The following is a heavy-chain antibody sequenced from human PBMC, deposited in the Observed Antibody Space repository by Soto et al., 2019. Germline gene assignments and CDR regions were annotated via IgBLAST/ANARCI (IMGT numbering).Heavy chain of an antibody. Sequence: QVQLVQSGAEVKKPGSSVKVSCKASGGTFSSYAISWVRQAPGQGLEWMGGFNPIFETANYAQKFLGRVTITADESTNTAYMELSSPRAEDTAVYYCTRGSTLIRGVIPPVYYYGMDVWGQGTTVAVSS. D-gene: IGHD3-10*01. J-gene: IGHJ6*02. V-gene: IGHV1-69*01. CDR1: GGTFSSYA. CDR2: FNPIFETA. CDR3: TRGSTLIRGVIPPVYYYGMDV.